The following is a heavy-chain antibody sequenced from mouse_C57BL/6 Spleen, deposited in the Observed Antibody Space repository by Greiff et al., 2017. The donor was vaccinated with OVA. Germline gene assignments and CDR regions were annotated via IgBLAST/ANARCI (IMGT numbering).Heavy chain of an antibody. CDR3: ARDYYGSPYAMDY. J-gene: IGHJ4*01. CDR1: GYSITSGYY. CDR2: ISYDGSN. V-gene: IGHV3-6*01. Sequence: EVQLQQSGPGLVKPSQSLSLTCSVTGYSITSGYYWNWIRQFPGNKLEWMGYISYDGSNNYNPSLKNRISITRDTSKNQFFLKLNSVTTEDTATYYCARDYYGSPYAMDYWGQETSVTVYS. D-gene: IGHD1-1*01.